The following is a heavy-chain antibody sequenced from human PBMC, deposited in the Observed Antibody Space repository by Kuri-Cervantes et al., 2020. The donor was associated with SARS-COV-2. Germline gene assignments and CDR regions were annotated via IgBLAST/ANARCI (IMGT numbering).Heavy chain of an antibody. D-gene: IGHD3-3*01. CDR1: GGSISSGDYY. CDR3: ARRVPPWYDFWSGYYGMDV. Sequence: LRLSCTVSGGSISSGDYYWSWIRQPPGKGLEWIGYIYYSGSTYYNPSLNSRVSISVDTSKNQFSLNLTSVTAADTAVYYCARRVPPWYDFWSGYYGMDVWGQGTTVTVSS. CDR2: IYYSGST. J-gene: IGHJ6*02. V-gene: IGHV4-30-4*01.